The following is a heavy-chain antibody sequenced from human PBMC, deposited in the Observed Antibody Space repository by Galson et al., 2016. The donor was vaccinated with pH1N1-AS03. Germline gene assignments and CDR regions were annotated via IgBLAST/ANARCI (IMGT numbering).Heavy chain of an antibody. CDR1: GASISSSSYC. CDR2: ICYSVTT. J-gene: IGHJ4*02. Sequence: ETLSLTCNVSGASISSSSYCWGWIRQPPGKGLEWIGSICYSVTTYYNPSLKSRLTISVETSKNQFSLKLSSVTAADTAVYFCARDHSHSRGYYVSWGPGTLVTVSS. CDR3: ARDHSHSRGYYVS. V-gene: IGHV4-39*07. D-gene: IGHD3-22*01.